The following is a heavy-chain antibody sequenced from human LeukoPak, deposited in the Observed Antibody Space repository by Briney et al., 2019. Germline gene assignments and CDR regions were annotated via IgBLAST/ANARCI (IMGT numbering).Heavy chain of an antibody. D-gene: IGHD2-15*01. Sequence: PSETLSLTCTVSGGSISSYYWSWIRQPPGKGLEWIGYIYYSGSTNYNPSLKSRVTISVDTSKNQFSLKLSSVTAADTAVYYCASALLPYFFDYWGQGTLVTVSS. J-gene: IGHJ4*02. CDR2: IYYSGST. V-gene: IGHV4-59*08. CDR1: GGSISSYY. CDR3: ASALLPYFFDY.